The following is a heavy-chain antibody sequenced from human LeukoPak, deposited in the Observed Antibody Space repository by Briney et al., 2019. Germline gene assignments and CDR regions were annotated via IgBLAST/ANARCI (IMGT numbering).Heavy chain of an antibody. CDR1: GYTFTNYY. J-gene: IGHJ4*02. CDR3: ASSYYDSSGYYNFDY. Sequence: ASVKVSCKASGYTFTNYYIHWVRQAPGHGLEWMGISNPSGDSTNYAQKLQGRVTMTTDTSTSTAYMELSSLRSEDTAVYYCASSYYDSSGYYNFDYWGQGTLVTVSS. V-gene: IGHV1-46*01. D-gene: IGHD3-22*01. CDR2: SNPSGDST.